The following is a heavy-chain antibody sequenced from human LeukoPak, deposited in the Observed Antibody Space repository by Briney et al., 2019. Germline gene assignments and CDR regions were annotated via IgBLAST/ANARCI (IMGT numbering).Heavy chain of an antibody. CDR1: GGTFSSYA. CDR2: IIPNLGIA. V-gene: IGHV1-69*04. D-gene: IGHD1-26*01. CDR3: ARDFGYSGSYPDY. J-gene: IGHJ4*02. Sequence: SVKVSCKASGGTFSSYAITWVRQAPGQGLEWMGRIIPNLGIANYAQKFQGRVTITADKSTSTAYMDLSSLRSEDTAVYYCARDFGYSGSYPDYWGQGTLVTVSS.